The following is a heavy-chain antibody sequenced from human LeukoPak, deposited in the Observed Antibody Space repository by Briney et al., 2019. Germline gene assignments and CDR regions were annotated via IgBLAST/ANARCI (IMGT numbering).Heavy chain of an antibody. Sequence: GGSLRLSCGASGFTFSTYAMHWVRQAPGKGLECVSVISCDGTKKEYADSVKGRFTISRDNSNDTLYLQMNSLRPEDTALYYCARVNTIFGVDIVSLGAEFEFWGQGTLVTVSS. CDR1: GFTFSTYA. CDR2: ISCDGTKK. D-gene: IGHD3-3*02. CDR3: ARVNTIFGVDIVSLGAEFEF. V-gene: IGHV3-30*03. J-gene: IGHJ4*02.